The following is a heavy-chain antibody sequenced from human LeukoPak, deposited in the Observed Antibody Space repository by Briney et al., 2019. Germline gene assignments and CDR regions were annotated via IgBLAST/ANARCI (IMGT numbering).Heavy chain of an antibody. J-gene: IGHJ4*02. D-gene: IGHD6-19*01. CDR3: ARGSSGWYSPLDY. CDR1: GGSISSSNW. V-gene: IGHV4-4*02. CDR2: IYHSGST. Sequence: SETLSLTCAVSGGSISSSNWWSWVRQPPGKGLEWIGDIYHSGSTNYNPSLKSRVTISVDKSKNQFSLKLSSVTAADTAVYYCARGSSGWYSPLDYWGQGTLVTVSS.